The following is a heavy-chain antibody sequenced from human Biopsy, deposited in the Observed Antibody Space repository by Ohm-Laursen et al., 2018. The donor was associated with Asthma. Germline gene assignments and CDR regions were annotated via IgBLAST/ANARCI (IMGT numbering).Heavy chain of an antibody. CDR1: GGTFSNFA. Sequence: SVKVSCKAPGGTFSNFAISWVRQAPGQGLEWLGGIMTVFGTTNYAQKFQGSVTITADESTSTAYMEVTSLRSEDTAIYYCARCQVGYSSGWSLLLKKIYYSGMDVWGQGNAVTVSS. V-gene: IGHV1-69*13. CDR3: ARCQVGYSSGWSLLLKKIYYSGMDV. J-gene: IGHJ6*02. CDR2: IMTVFGTT. D-gene: IGHD6-19*01.